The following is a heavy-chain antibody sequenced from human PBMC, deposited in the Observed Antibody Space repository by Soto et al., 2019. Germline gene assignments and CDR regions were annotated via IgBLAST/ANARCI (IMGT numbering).Heavy chain of an antibody. CDR3: ARGFDITGTATLLFAY. D-gene: IGHD1-20*01. V-gene: IGHV3-74*01. CDR2: IKSDGSNI. J-gene: IGHJ4*02. CDR1: GFTFSNHW. Sequence: EVQLVESXXXXXXXXXXLRLSCVASGFTFSNHWMHWVRQGPEKGLVWVSRIKSDGSNINYADYVKGRFNISRDNPKNTLYLQMNSLRADDTAVYFCARGFDITGTATLLFAYWGQGILVTVSS.